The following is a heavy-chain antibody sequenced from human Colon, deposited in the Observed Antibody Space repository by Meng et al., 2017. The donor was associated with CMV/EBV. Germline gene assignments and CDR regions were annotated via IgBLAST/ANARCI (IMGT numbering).Heavy chain of an antibody. J-gene: IGHJ5*02. Sequence: GESLKISCVASGFTFSSYWMHWVRQAPGKGLVWVSRINPDGSDTSYADSVKGRFTISRDNAKNTLFLQMNSLRAEDTAVYYCTSDTFGREASWGQGTLVTVSS. D-gene: IGHD3-16*01. CDR2: INPDGSDT. CDR1: GFTFSSYW. CDR3: TSDTFGREAS. V-gene: IGHV3-74*01.